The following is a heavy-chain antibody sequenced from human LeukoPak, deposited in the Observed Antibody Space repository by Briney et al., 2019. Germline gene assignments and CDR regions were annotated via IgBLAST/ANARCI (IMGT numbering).Heavy chain of an antibody. CDR1: GFTFSSYW. J-gene: IGHJ4*02. V-gene: IGHV3-66*02. D-gene: IGHD1-26*01. CDR3: ARDGSRGAGATGAAFDY. CDR2: IYSGGST. Sequence: PGGFLRLSCAASGFTFSSYWMSWVRQAPGKGLEWVSVIYSGGSTYYADSVKGRFTISRDNSKNTLYLQMNSLRAEDTAVYYCARDGSRGAGATGAAFDYWGQGTLVTVSS.